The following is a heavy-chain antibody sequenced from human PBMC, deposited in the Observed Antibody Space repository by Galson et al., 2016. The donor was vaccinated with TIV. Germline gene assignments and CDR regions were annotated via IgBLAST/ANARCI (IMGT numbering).Heavy chain of an antibody. J-gene: IGHJ3*02. Sequence: SLRLSCAASGFTFDEYGMHWVRQGLGKGLEWVSGISSNSVYLGYADSVKGRFTISRDNAKNSLNLQMNSLKPEDTALYYCAKDISNWVGDSYGFNTFDIWGQGTMVTVSS. D-gene: IGHD5-18*01. CDR3: AKDISNWVGDSYGFNTFDI. CDR1: GFTFDEYG. V-gene: IGHV3-9*01. CDR2: ISSNSVYL.